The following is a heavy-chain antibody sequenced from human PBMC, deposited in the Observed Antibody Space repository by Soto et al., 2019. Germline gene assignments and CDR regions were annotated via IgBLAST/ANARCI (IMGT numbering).Heavy chain of an antibody. D-gene: IGHD6-6*01. Sequence: EVQLVESGGGLVKPGGSLRLSCAASGFTFSSYSMNWVRQAPGKGLEWVSSISSSSSYIYYADSVKGRFTISRDNAKNSLYLQMNSLSAEDTAVYYCARDLYSSSARYFDYWGQGTLVTVSS. CDR3: ARDLYSSSARYFDY. CDR1: GFTFSSYS. V-gene: IGHV3-21*01. J-gene: IGHJ4*02. CDR2: ISSSSSYI.